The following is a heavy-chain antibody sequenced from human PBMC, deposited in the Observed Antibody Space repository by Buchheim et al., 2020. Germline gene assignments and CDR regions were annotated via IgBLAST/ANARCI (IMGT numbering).Heavy chain of an antibody. CDR1: GGSFSGYY. CDR2: INHSGST. V-gene: IGHV4-34*01. CDR3: ARLSCSSTSCYDTFYYYYGMDV. Sequence: QVQLQQWGAGLLKPSETLSLTCAVYGGSFSGYYWSWIRQPPGKGLEWIGEINHSGSTNYNPSLKSRVTISVDTSKNQFSLKLSSVTAADTAVYYCARLSCSSTSCYDTFYYYYGMDVWGQGTT. J-gene: IGHJ6*02. D-gene: IGHD2-2*01.